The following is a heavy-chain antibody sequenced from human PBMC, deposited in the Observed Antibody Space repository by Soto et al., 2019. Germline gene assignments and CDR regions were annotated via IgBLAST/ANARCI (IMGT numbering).Heavy chain of an antibody. Sequence: QVQLVQSGAEVKKPGSSVTVSCKASGGTFGNSAISWVRQAPGQGLEGMGGIIPIFPTPDYAQKFQGRVTITADEATSRASMGWTRLRSEDTAVYYGERGKDRLQLGWNYCCGMEVWGQGTTVTVSS. J-gene: IGHJ6*02. CDR2: IIPIFPTP. CDR1: GGTFGNSA. V-gene: IGHV1-69*12. CDR3: ERGKDRLQLGWNYCCGMEV. D-gene: IGHD5-12*01.